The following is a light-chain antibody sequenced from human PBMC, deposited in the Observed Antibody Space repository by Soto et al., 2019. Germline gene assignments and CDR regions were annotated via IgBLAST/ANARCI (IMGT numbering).Light chain of an antibody. CDR3: QQYSVYWT. J-gene: IGKJ1*01. V-gene: IGKV1-5*02. CDR1: QSVSTR. Sequence: DIQMTQSPSSLSASLGDRVTIICRASQSVSTRLAWYQQKPGKAPKVLIYDASSWAGGVPSRFTGSASGTEFTLTINSLKPDDFATYYCQQYSVYWTFGQGTKVDIK. CDR2: DAS.